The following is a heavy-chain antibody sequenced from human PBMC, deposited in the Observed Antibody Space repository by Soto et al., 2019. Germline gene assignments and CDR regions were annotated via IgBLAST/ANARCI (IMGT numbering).Heavy chain of an antibody. CDR1: GGSISTYGPY. D-gene: IGHD1-1*01. CDR2: LFYSGTT. CDR3: ATTQMPTIGNFFDP. Sequence: SETLSLTCTVSGGSISTYGPYWGWIRQPPGKGLEWIGALFYSGTTFYNPSLKGRVTISADTSKNQFSLNLTSVTAADTAVYYCATTQMPTIGNFFDPWGQGVQVTVSS. J-gene: IGHJ5*02. V-gene: IGHV4-39*01.